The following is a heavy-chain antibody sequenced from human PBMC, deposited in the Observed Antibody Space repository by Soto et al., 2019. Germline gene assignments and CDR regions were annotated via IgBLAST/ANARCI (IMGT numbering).Heavy chain of an antibody. CDR1: GYTFTSYA. V-gene: IGHV1-3*01. CDR3: ARSDYSSSLSYYYYYGMDV. Sequence: GASVKVSCKASGYTFTSYAMHWVRQAPGQRLEWVGWINAGNGNTKYSQKFQGRVTITRDTSASTAYMELSSLRSEDTAVYYCARSDYSSSLSYYYYYGMDVWGQGTTVTVSS. D-gene: IGHD6-6*01. J-gene: IGHJ6*02. CDR2: INAGNGNT.